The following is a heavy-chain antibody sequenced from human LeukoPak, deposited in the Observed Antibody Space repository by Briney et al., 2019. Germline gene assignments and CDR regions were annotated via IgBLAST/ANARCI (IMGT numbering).Heavy chain of an antibody. D-gene: IGHD3-10*01. J-gene: IGHJ5*02. CDR2: IYYSGST. CDR1: GGSISSSSYY. Sequence: SETLPLTCTVSGGSISSSSYYWGWIRQPPGKGLEWIGSIYYSGSTFYNPCLKSRVTIFVDTSKNQFSLKLSSVTAADTALYYCARHWFGESGWFDPWGQGTLVTVSS. V-gene: IGHV4-39*01. CDR3: ARHWFGESGWFDP.